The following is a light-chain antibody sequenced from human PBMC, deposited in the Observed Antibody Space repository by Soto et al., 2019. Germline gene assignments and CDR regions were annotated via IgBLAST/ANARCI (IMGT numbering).Light chain of an antibody. CDR3: SSYTSITSLV. CDR2: EVS. J-gene: IGLJ3*02. Sequence: QSVLTQPASVSGSPGQSITISCIGTSSDIGDYSYVSWYQQHPGKAPKLMIFEVSNRPSGVSNRFSGSKSGNTASLTISGLQAEDEADYYCSSYTSITSLVFGGGTKVTVL. CDR1: SSDIGDYSY. V-gene: IGLV2-14*01.